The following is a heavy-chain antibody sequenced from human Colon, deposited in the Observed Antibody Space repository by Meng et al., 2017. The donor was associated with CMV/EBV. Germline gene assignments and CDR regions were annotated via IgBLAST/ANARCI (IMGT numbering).Heavy chain of an antibody. Sequence: GESLKISCAASGFTFSRFWMSWVRQAPGKGLEWVANIKEDGSEKYYVDSVKGRFTISRDNAKNSLYLQMNSLRVEDTAVYYCARDGTVYGTWGQGTLVTVSS. D-gene: IGHD1-26*01. V-gene: IGHV3-7*01. CDR2: IKEDGSEK. CDR1: GFTFSRFW. J-gene: IGHJ5*02. CDR3: ARDGTVYGT.